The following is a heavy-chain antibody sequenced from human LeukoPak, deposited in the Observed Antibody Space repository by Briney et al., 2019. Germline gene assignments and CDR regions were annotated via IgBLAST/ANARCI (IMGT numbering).Heavy chain of an antibody. V-gene: IGHV4-34*01. CDR1: GGSFSGYY. CDR3: ARGRGAPVVSWFDP. Sequence: PSETLSLTCAVYGGSFSGYYWSWIRQPPGKGLEWIGEINYSGSTNYNPSLKSRVTISVDTSKNQFSLKLSSVTAADTAVYYCARGRGAPVVSWFDPWGQGTLVTVSS. J-gene: IGHJ5*02. CDR2: INYSGST. D-gene: IGHD1-26*01.